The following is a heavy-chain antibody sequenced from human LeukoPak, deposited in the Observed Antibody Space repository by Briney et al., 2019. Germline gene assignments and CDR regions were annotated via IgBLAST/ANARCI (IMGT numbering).Heavy chain of an antibody. D-gene: IGHD2-15*01. J-gene: IGHJ5*02. CDR3: ARDTSPRIFRFDP. Sequence: SETLSLTCTVSGGSISSGDYYWSWIRQPPGKGLEWIGYIYYSGSTYYNPSLKSRVTISVDTSKNQFSLKLSSVTAADTAVYYCARDTSPRIFRFDPWGQGTLVTVSS. CDR1: GGSISSGDYY. V-gene: IGHV4-30-4*02. CDR2: IYYSGST.